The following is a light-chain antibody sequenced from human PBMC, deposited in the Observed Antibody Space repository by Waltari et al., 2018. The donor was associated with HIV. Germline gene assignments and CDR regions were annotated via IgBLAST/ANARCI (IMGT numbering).Light chain of an antibody. J-gene: IGKJ2*01. CDR1: QSVSSN. Sequence: EVVMTQSPAPLSVSPGERATLSCRASQSVSSNLAWYQQKPGQAPRLLIYGASTRDAGIPARFSGSGSGTEFTLTISSLQSEDFAVYYCQQYSNWPPVFTFGQGTKLEIK. V-gene: IGKV3-15*01. CDR2: GAS. CDR3: QQYSNWPPVFT.